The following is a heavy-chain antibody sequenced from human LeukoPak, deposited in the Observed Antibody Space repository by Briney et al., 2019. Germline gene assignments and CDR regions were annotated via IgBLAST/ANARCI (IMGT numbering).Heavy chain of an antibody. D-gene: IGHD3-16*01. V-gene: IGHV1-2*06. Sequence: ASVKVSCKPSGYTFTDFFIHWVRQAPGQGLEYMGRINTHNGGTVYALQFQGRLSMTRDTSISTAYMELQSLRSEDTAVYYCARDHDYEGLKGNYWGRGTMVTVSS. CDR2: INTHNGGT. CDR1: GYTFTDFF. CDR3: ARDHDYEGLKGNY. J-gene: IGHJ4*02.